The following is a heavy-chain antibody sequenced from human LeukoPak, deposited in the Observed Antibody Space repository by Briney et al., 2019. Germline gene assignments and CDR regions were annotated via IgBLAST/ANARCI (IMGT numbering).Heavy chain of an antibody. CDR2: ILPILGVT. D-gene: IGHD6-19*01. J-gene: IGHJ5*01. CDR3: ARVPGRAVAGRAGWFDI. CDR1: GGTFSSDA. V-gene: IGHV1-69*04. Sequence: WASVKVSCKASGGTFSSDAVTWVRQAPGQGLEWVGRILPILGVTKYAEKFQGRLKMTADTSTNTAYMDLNSLTSDDTAVYFCARVPGRAVAGRAGWFDIWGQGTLVTVSS.